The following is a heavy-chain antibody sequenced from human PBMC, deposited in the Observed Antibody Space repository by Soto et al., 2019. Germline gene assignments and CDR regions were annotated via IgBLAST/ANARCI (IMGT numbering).Heavy chain of an antibody. CDR2: IIPIFGTA. V-gene: IGHV1-69*13. Sequence: SVKVSFKASGGTFSSYAISWVRQAPGQGLEWMGGIIPIFGTANYAQKFQGRVTITADESTSTAYMELSSLRSEDTAVYYCARDCKWELPFPGSFDPWGQGTLVTVSS. D-gene: IGHD1-26*01. CDR3: ARDCKWELPFPGSFDP. J-gene: IGHJ5*02. CDR1: GGTFSSYA.